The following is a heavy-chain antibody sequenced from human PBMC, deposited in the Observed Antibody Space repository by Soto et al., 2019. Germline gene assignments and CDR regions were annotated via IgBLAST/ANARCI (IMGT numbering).Heavy chain of an antibody. V-gene: IGHV3-30*04. J-gene: IGHJ3*02. CDR1: GFTFSSYA. D-gene: IGHD3-16*01. CDR2: ISYDGSNK. CDR3: ARGMGGGNDAFDI. Sequence: GGSLRLSCAASGFTFSSYAMHWVRQAPGKGLEWVAVISYDGSNKYYADSLKGRFTISRDNSENTLYLQMNTRRAEDTGVDWCARGMGGGNDAFDIWGQGTMVTVSS.